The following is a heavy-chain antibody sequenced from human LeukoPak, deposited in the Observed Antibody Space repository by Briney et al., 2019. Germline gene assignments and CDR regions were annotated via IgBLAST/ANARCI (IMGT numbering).Heavy chain of an antibody. V-gene: IGHV4-39*02. CDR3: AREGDTYYYDSSGYYPVWRSTFDI. CDR1: GGSISSSSYY. CDR2: IYYSGST. D-gene: IGHD3-22*01. Sequence: SETLSLTCTVSGGSISSSSYYWGWIRQPPGKGLEWIGSIYYSGSTYYNPSLKSRVTISVDTSKNQFSLKLSSVTAADTAVYYCAREGDTYYYDSSGYYPVWRSTFDIWGQGTMVTVSS. J-gene: IGHJ3*02.